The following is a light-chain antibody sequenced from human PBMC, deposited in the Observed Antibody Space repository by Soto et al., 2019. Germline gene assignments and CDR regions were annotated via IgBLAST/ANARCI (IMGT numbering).Light chain of an antibody. CDR3: CSYTPSSTLGV. J-gene: IGLJ1*01. CDR2: EVS. V-gene: IGLV2-14*03. Sequence: QAVVTQPASVSGSPGQSITISCTGTSSDVGGYNFVSWYQQHPGKAPKLMIYEVSNRPSGVSNRFSGSKSGNTASLTISGLQAEDEADYYCCSYTPSSTLGVFGTGTKLTVL. CDR1: SSDVGGYNF.